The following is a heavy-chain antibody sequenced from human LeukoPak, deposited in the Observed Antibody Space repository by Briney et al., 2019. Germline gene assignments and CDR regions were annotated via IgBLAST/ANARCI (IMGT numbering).Heavy chain of an antibody. J-gene: IGHJ1*01. CDR2: THASGKS. CDR1: GGFMSGFF. D-gene: IGHD3-16*01. V-gene: IGHV4-4*07. Sequence: SESLSLTCNVAGGFMSGFFWNWRRQPAGKGLEWIGRTHASGKSNYNPSFKTRVTMSVDASKSQISLRLNSMTAADTAVYYCATGGALGEFAFLTWGQGTLVSVSS. CDR3: ATGGALGEFAFLT.